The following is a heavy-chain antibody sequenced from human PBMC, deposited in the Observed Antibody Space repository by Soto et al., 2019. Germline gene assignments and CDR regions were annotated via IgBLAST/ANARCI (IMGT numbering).Heavy chain of an antibody. Sequence: SETLSLTCTVSGGSISSSSYYWGWIRQPPGKGLEWIGSIYYSGSTYYNPSLKSRVTISVDTSKNQFSLKLSSVTAADTAVYYCASLVCSGGSCYSPYYYYLDVWGKGTTVTVSS. D-gene: IGHD2-15*01. J-gene: IGHJ6*03. CDR2: IYYSGST. CDR1: GGSISSSSYY. V-gene: IGHV4-39*01. CDR3: ASLVCSGGSCYSPYYYYLDV.